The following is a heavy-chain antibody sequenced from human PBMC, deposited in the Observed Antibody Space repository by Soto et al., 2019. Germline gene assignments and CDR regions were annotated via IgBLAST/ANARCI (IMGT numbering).Heavy chain of an antibody. CDR1: GFTFSSYA. Sequence: EVQLLESGGGLVQPGGSLRLSCAASGFTFSSYAMSWVRQAPGKGLEWVSAISGSGGSTYYADAVKGRFTISRDNSKNTLYLQMNSLRAEDTAVYYCAKVKGVTMDAFDIWGQGTMVIVSS. J-gene: IGHJ3*02. V-gene: IGHV3-23*01. CDR2: ISGSGGST. CDR3: AKVKGVTMDAFDI. D-gene: IGHD4-17*01.